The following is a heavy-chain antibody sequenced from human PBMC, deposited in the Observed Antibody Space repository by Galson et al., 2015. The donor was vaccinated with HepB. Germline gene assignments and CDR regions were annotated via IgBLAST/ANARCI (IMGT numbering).Heavy chain of an antibody. CDR3: AKDRKQHGHFDY. J-gene: IGHJ4*02. CDR2: ISYDGSNK. V-gene: IGHV3-30*18. Sequence: SLRLSCAASGFTLSSYGMHWVRQAPGKGLEWVAVISYDGSNKYYADSVKGRFTISRDNSKNTLYLQMNSLRAEDTAVYYCAKDRKQHGHFDYWGQGTLVTVSS. CDR1: GFTLSSYG. D-gene: IGHD6-13*01.